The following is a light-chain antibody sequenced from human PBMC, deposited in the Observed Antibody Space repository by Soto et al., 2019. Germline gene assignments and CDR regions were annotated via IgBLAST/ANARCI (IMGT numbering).Light chain of an antibody. V-gene: IGLV2-14*01. CDR2: DVS. J-gene: IGLJ1*01. CDR3: TSYTSSSTYV. CDR1: SSDVGGYKY. Sequence: QSVLTQPASVSGSSGQSIAISFTGTSSDVGGYKYVSWYQQHPGKAPKLMIYDVSNRPSGVSDRFSGSKSGNTASLTISGLQAEDEADYYCTSYTSSSTYVFGTGTKLTVL.